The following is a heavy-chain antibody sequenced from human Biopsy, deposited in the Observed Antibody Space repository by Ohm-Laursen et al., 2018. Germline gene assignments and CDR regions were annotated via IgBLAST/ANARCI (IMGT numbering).Heavy chain of an antibody. J-gene: IGHJ4*02. CDR3: AKAGRGYIDY. CDR2: FNSGGTDT. V-gene: IGHV3-74*01. CDR1: GFTFGDYY. Sequence: GSLRLSCAASGFTFGDYYMSWIRQAPGKGLEWVSRFNSGGTDTTYADSVKGRFTISRDNAKNTLYLQMNSLRVKDTAVYYCAKAGRGYIDYWGQGTLVIVSS. D-gene: IGHD5-18*01.